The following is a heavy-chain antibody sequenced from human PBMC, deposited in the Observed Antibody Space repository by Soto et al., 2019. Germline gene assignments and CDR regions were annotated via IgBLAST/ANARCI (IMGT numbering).Heavy chain of an antibody. V-gene: IGHV3-30-3*01. J-gene: IGHJ4*02. D-gene: IGHD3-22*01. CDR3: ARDETDSSGYPRTYFDY. CDR2: ISYDGSNK. CDR1: GFTFSSYA. Sequence: QVQLVESGGGVVQPGRSLRLSCAASGFTFSSYAMHWVRQAPGKGLEWVAVISYDGSNKYYADSVKGRFTISSDNSKNKLYLQMNSLRAEDTAVYYCARDETDSSGYPRTYFDYWGQGTLVTVSS.